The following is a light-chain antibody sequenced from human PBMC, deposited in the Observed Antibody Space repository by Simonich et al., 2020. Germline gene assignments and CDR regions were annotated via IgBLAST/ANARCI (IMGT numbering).Light chain of an antibody. CDR3: SSYTSSSTWV. CDR2: EVS. CDR1: SSDVGGYNY. J-gene: IGLJ3*02. Sequence: QSALTQPPSASGSPGQSVTISCTGTSSDVGGYNYVSWYQQHPGKAPKLMIYEVSNRPSGVPDRFSGSKSGNTASLTISGLQAEDEADYYCSSYTSSSTWVFGGGTKLTVL. V-gene: IGLV2-18*02.